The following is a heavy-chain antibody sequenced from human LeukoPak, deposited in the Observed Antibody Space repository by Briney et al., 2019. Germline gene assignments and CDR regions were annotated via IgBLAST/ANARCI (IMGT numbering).Heavy chain of an antibody. D-gene: IGHD2-2*02. CDR2: ISSSSSSTI. CDR1: GFTFSSYS. J-gene: IGHJ3*02. CDR3: ARGVGYCSSTSCYKGRDAFDI. Sequence: PGGSLRLSCAASGFTFSSYSMNWVRQAPGKGLEWVSYISSSSSSTIYYADSVKGRFTISRDNAKNSLYLQMNSLRAEDTAVYYCARGVGYCSSTSCYKGRDAFDIWGQGTMVTVSS. V-gene: IGHV3-48*01.